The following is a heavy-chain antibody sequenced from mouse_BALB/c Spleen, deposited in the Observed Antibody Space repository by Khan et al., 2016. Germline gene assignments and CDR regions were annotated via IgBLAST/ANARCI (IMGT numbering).Heavy chain of an antibody. CDR2: IDPSDSET. Sequence: QVQLQQPGAELVRPGASVKLSCKASGYTFTNYWMNWVKQRPGQGLEWIGMIDPSDSETHYNQMFKDKATLTVDKSSSTAYIHLSSLTCEDSAVYYCVGLWDRYFDFWGAGTTVTVSS. CDR3: VGLWDRYFDF. CDR1: GYTFTNYW. V-gene: IGHV1-61*01. D-gene: IGHD3-3*01. J-gene: IGHJ1*01.